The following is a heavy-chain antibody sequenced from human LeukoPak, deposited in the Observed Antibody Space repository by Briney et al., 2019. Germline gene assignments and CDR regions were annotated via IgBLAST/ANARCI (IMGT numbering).Heavy chain of an antibody. J-gene: IGHJ4*02. CDR1: GGSFSGYY. CDR3: ARGSIVLWFGELLAPETPFDY. CDR2: INHSGTT. D-gene: IGHD3-10*01. V-gene: IGHV4-34*01. Sequence: SETLSLTCAVYGGSFSGYYWTWIRQPPGKGLEWIGEINHSGTTNYNPSLKSRVTISVDTSKSQFSLKLSSVTAADTAVYYCARGSIVLWFGELLAPETPFDYWGQGTLVTVSS.